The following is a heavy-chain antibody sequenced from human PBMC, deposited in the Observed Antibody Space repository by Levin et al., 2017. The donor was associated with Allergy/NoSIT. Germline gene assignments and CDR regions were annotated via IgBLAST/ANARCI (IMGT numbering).Heavy chain of an antibody. CDR3: AKDLYYDFWSGYSSFDY. CDR2: ISYDGSNK. D-gene: IGHD3-3*01. Sequence: LSLTCAASGFTFSSYGMHWVRQAPGKGLEWVAVISYDGSNKYYADSVKGRFTISRDNSKNTLYLQMNSLRAEDTAVYYCAKDLYYDFWSGYSSFDYWGQGTLVTVSS. J-gene: IGHJ4*02. CDR1: GFTFSSYG. V-gene: IGHV3-30*18.